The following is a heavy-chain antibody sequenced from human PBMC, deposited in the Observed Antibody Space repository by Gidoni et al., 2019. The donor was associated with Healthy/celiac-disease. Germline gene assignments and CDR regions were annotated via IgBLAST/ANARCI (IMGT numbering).Heavy chain of an antibody. D-gene: IGHD2-15*01. CDR1: GSTFPSYD. V-gene: IGHV1-8*01. CDR2: MNPNSGNT. Sequence: QVQLVQSGAEVKKPGASVKVSCKASGSTFPSYDINWVRQATGQGLEWMGWMNPNSGNTGYAQKFQGRVTMSRNTSISTAYMELSSLRSEDTAVYDCAREGVVVAATSYYYYYGMDVWGKGTTVTVSS. J-gene: IGHJ6*04. CDR3: AREGVVVAATSYYYYYGMDV.